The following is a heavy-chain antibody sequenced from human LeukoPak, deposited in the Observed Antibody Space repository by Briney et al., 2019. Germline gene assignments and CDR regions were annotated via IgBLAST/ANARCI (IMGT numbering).Heavy chain of an antibody. CDR3: ARVLSVSYCDS. CDR1: GFTLRVNY. CDR2: IYSDGTT. V-gene: IGHV3-53*01. Sequence: GGSLRLSCVASGFTLRVNYMTWIRQTPGRGLEWVSVIYSDGTTKYADSAKGRFTISRDNSKNTLYLQMNSLRGEDTAVYYCARVLSVSYCDSWGQGTLVTVSS. J-gene: IGHJ4*02. D-gene: IGHD2/OR15-2a*01.